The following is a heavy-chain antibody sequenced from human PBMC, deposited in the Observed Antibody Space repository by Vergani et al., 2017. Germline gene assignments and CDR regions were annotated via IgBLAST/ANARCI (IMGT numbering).Heavy chain of an antibody. CDR1: GFTFSDYY. J-gene: IGHJ6*02. Sequence: QVQLVESGGGLVKPGGSLRLSCAASGFTFSDYYMSWIRQAPGKGLEWVSYISSSGSTIYYADSVKGRFTISRDNAKNSLYLQMNSLRAEDTAVYYCARDSPDYYGSGSYFRRRDYYYGMDVWGQGTTVTVSS. D-gene: IGHD3-10*01. CDR2: ISSSGSTI. CDR3: ARDSPDYYGSGSYFRRRDYYYGMDV. V-gene: IGHV3-11*01.